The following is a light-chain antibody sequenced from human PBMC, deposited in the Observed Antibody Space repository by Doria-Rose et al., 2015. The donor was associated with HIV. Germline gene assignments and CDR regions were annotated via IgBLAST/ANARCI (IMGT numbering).Light chain of an antibody. CDR1: QSFSSTY. Sequence: VLTQSPGTLSLSPGERATLSCRASQSFSSTYLAWYQQKPGQAPSLLIYDGSSRPTGIPDRFSASGSGSDFTLTINRLEPEDFALYYCHQYGTSWTFGQGTKVEI. CDR3: HQYGTSWT. CDR2: DGS. V-gene: IGKV3-20*01. J-gene: IGKJ1*01.